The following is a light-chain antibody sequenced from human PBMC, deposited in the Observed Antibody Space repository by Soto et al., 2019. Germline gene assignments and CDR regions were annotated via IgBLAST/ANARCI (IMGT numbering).Light chain of an antibody. J-gene: IGKJ1*01. CDR3: QQYNNWPPWT. Sequence: EIVMTQSPATLSVSPVERATLSCMASQSVGSDLAWYQQKPGQAPRLLIYRASTRATGIPARFSGSGSGTEFTLTISSLQSEDSAVYYCQQYNNWPPWTFGQGTRW. CDR1: QSVGSD. CDR2: RAS. V-gene: IGKV3-15*01.